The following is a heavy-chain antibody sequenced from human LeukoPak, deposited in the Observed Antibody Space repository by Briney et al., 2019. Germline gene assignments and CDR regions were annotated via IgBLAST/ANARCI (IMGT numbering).Heavy chain of an antibody. CDR1: GGSISTYY. J-gene: IGHJ4*02. CDR3: ARSGAYSSSWSL. CDR2: IYYTGST. Sequence: SETLSLTCTVSGGSISTYYWNWIRQPPGKGLEWIGYIYYTGSTNYNPSLKSRVTISVDTSKNQFSLKLSSVTAADTAVYYCARSGAYSSSWSLWGQGTLVTVSS. D-gene: IGHD6-13*01. V-gene: IGHV4-59*01.